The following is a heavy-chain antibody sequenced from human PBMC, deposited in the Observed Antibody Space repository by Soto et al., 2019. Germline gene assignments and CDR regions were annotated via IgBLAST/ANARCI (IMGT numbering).Heavy chain of an antibody. CDR1: GFTFSGYW. D-gene: IGHD3-10*01. V-gene: IGHV3-7*01. CDR2: IKEDGGEK. J-gene: IGHJ4*02. Sequence: EVQLVESGGGLVQPGGSLRLSCEASGFTFSGYWMSWVRHTPGKGLEWVACIKEDGGEKNYLDSAKGRFTISRDNAKNSLYLQMNSLRVEDTAVYYCASRTLISGSPIPFHYWGQGTLVTVSS. CDR3: ASRTLISGSPIPFHY.